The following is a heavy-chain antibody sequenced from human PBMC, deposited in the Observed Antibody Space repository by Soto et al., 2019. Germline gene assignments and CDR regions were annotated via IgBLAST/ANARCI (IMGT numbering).Heavy chain of an antibody. J-gene: IGHJ3*02. Sequence: EVQLVESGGGLVQPGGSLRLSCAASGFTFSSNWMSWVRQAPGKGLEWVANMKQEGREKYYVDSLKGRFTISRDNAKNALYLQMNSLSAEDTAVYYCARSLGWRDAFDIWGQGTMVTVSS. CDR2: MKQEGREK. CDR3: ARSLGWRDAFDI. CDR1: GFTFSSNW. D-gene: IGHD6-19*01. V-gene: IGHV3-7*01.